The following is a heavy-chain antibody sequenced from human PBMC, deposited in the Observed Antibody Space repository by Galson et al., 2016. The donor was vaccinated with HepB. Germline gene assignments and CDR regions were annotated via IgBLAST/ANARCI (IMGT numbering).Heavy chain of an antibody. Sequence: SLRLSCAASGYTINSYGIHWVRQAPGKGLEWVALLWSDGVNKYYGDSVKGRFTISRDNSKNTVYLQMDRLRAEDTAVYYCAKVSKAGSGELTLRYWGQGTLVTVSS. CDR2: LWSDGVNK. V-gene: IGHV3-33*06. CDR1: GYTINSYG. D-gene: IGHD3-10*01. J-gene: IGHJ4*02. CDR3: AKVSKAGSGELTLRY.